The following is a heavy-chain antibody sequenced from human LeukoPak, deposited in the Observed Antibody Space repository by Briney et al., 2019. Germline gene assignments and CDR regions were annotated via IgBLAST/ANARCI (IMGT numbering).Heavy chain of an antibody. D-gene: IGHD6-19*01. V-gene: IGHV4-4*02. CDR1: GGSISSSNW. J-gene: IGHJ4*02. CDR2: IYRSGST. CDR3: ARDHSGIAVAGIGY. Sequence: SETLSLTCAVSGGSISSSNWWSWVRQPPGKGLEWIGEIYRSGSTNYNPSLKGRVTISVDKSKNQFSLKLSSVTAADTAVYYCARDHSGIAVAGIGYWGQGTLVTVSS.